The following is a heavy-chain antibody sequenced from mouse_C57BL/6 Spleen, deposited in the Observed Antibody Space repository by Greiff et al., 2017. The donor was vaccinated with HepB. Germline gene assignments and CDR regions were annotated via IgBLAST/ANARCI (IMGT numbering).Heavy chain of an antibody. Sequence: VKLQQPGAELVKPGASVKMSCKASGYTFTSYWITWVKQRPGQGLEWIGDIYPGSGSTNYNEKFKSKATLTVDTSSSTAYMQLSSLTSEDSAVYYCARSPRSTMIPVYFDYWGQGTTLTVSS. CDR1: GYTFTSYW. V-gene: IGHV1-55*01. D-gene: IGHD2-4*01. J-gene: IGHJ2*01. CDR2: IYPGSGST. CDR3: ARSPRSTMIPVYFDY.